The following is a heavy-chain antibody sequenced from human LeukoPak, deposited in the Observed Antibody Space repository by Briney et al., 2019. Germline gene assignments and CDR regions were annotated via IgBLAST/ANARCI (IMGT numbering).Heavy chain of an antibody. CDR2: VDPEDGET. D-gene: IGHD6-19*01. CDR1: GYTFTDYY. J-gene: IGHJ4*02. Sequence: ASVKVSCKVSGYTFTDYYMHWVQQAPGKGLEWMGLVDPEDGETIYAEKFQGRVTITADTSTDTAYMELSSLRSDDTAVYYCARGGQWLVLSIVLVQNENFDYWGQGTLVTVSS. V-gene: IGHV1-69-2*01. CDR3: ARGGQWLVLSIVLVQNENFDY.